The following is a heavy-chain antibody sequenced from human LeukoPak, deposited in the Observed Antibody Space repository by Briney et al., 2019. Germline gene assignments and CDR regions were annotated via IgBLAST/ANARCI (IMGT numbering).Heavy chain of an antibody. CDR1: GGSISGYY. J-gene: IGHJ6*03. Sequence: SETLSLTCTVSGGSISGYYWSWIRQPPGKGLEWIGEINHSGSTNYNPSLKSRVTISVDTSKNQFSLKLSSVTAADTAVYYCARAGYSSGWGYYYYYYMDVWGKGTTVTVSS. CDR2: INHSGST. D-gene: IGHD6-19*01. CDR3: ARAGYSSGWGYYYYYYMDV. V-gene: IGHV4-34*01.